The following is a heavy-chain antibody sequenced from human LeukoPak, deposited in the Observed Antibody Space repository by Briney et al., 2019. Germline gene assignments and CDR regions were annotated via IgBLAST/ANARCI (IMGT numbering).Heavy chain of an antibody. CDR2: ISSRSSYK. D-gene: IGHD5-12*01. V-gene: IGHV3-21*01. CDR1: GFTFSSYS. Sequence: GGSLRLSCAASGFTFSSYSMNWVRQAPGKGLEWVSSISSRSSYKYYADSVKGRFTISRDNAKNSLYLQMNSLRAEDTAVYYCARNSGYDCWGQGTLVTVSS. CDR3: ARNSGYDC. J-gene: IGHJ4*02.